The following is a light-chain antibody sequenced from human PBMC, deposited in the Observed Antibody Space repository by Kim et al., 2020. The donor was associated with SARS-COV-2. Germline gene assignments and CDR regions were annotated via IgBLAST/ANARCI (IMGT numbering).Light chain of an antibody. V-gene: IGKV3-20*01. CDR3: QQYGSSPMIT. CDR1: RRVSSSY. Sequence: GEGGTPLCSAARRVSSSYLAWYQQKPGQAPRLLIYGASSRATGIPDRFSGSGSGTDFTLTISRLESEDFAVYYCQQYGSSPMITFGEGTRLEIK. CDR2: GAS. J-gene: IGKJ5*01.